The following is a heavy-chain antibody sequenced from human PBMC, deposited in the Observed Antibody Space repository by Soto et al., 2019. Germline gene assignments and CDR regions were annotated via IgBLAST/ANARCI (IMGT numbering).Heavy chain of an antibody. V-gene: IGHV1-8*01. J-gene: IGHJ3*02. CDR1: GYTFTSYD. Sequence: GASVKVSCKASGYTFTSYDINWVRQATGQGLEWMGWMNPNSGNTGYAQKFQGRVTMTRNTSKSTANMELSSLRSEDTAVYYCARAKGERYCSGGSCYPKVDAFYIWG. D-gene: IGHD2-15*01. CDR3: ARAKGERYCSGGSCYPKVDAFYI. CDR2: MNPNSGNT.